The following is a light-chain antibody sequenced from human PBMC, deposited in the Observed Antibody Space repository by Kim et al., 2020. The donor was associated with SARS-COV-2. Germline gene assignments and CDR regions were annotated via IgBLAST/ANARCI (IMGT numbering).Light chain of an antibody. CDR2: AAS. J-gene: IGKJ4*01. Sequence: AVVGDRVTITCRASQDSGTYLKWYQQKPGKAPKRLIYAASSWQNGVPSRFSGSGTGTDFTLTISSLQAEDLATYYCQQTHTFPLTFGGGTRVEI. CDR1: QDSGTY. CDR3: QQTHTFPLT. V-gene: IGKV1-39*01.